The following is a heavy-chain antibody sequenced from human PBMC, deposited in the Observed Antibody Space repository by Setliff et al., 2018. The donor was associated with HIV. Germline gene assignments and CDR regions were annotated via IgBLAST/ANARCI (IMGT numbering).Heavy chain of an antibody. CDR1: GFTFSYYS. D-gene: IGHD3-22*01. J-gene: IGHJ4*02. CDR3: AKGRDSSGYFDY. V-gene: IGHV3-48*01. Sequence: GGSLRLSCAASGFTFSYYSMNWVRQAPGKELEWVSYISSSSSTIYYADSAKGRFSISRDNSKNTLYLQMNSLRAEDTAVYYCAKGRDSSGYFDYWGQGTLVTVSS. CDR2: ISSSSSTI.